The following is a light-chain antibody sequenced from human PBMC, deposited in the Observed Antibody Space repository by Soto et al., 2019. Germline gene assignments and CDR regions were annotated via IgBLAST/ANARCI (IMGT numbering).Light chain of an antibody. CDR1: HGIGDT. Sequence: EVVMRQSPAPLSFSPGERATLSCRASHGIGDTLAWYQHKPGQTPRLLIYDTSTRATGVPTRFSGSRSGAEFTLTINSLQSEDFAVYYCQPYNNWPLTFGGGTKVDIK. CDR2: DTS. V-gene: IGKV3-15*01. CDR3: QPYNNWPLT. J-gene: IGKJ4*01.